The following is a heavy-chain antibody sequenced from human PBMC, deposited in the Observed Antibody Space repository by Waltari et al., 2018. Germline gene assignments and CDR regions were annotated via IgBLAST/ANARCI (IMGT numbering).Heavy chain of an antibody. J-gene: IGHJ2*01. V-gene: IGHV4-39*01. CDR3: ARHPAMTIMLWYFDL. Sequence: QLQLQESGPGLVKPSETLSLTCPVSGGSISSSSYYWGWIRQPPGKGLEWIGSIYCSGSTYHNPSLKSPVTISVDTSTNQFSLKLSSVTAADTAVYYCARHPAMTIMLWYFDLWGRGTLVTVSS. CDR2: IYCSGST. D-gene: IGHD2-8*01. CDR1: GGSISSSSYY.